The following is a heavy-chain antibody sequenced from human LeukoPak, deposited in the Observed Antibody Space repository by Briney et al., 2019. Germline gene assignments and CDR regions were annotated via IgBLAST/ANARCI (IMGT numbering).Heavy chain of an antibody. V-gene: IGHV4-34*01. CDR3: ARDLIAVAGPNWFDP. Sequence: SETLSLTCAVYGGSFSGYYWSWLRQPPGKGLEWIGEINHSGSTNYNPSLKSRVTISVDTSKNQFSLKLSSVTAADTAVYYCARDLIAVAGPNWFDPWGQGTLVTVSS. CDR1: GGSFSGYY. D-gene: IGHD6-19*01. J-gene: IGHJ5*02. CDR2: INHSGST.